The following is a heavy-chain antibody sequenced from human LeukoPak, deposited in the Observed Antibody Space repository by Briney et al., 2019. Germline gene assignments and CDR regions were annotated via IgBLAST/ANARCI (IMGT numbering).Heavy chain of an antibody. CDR3: ARFGSDSFGYKYYFDS. D-gene: IGHD3-22*01. CDR2: INYSGTT. J-gene: IGHJ4*02. V-gene: IGHV4-59*08. CDR1: GGSITTYY. Sequence: PSETLSLTCSVSGGSITTYYWSWIRQPPGKGLEWIGYINYSGTTNYNPSLKSRVTISVDTSKNQFSLRLNSVGAADTAVYFCARFGSDSFGYKYYFDSWGQGILVTVSS.